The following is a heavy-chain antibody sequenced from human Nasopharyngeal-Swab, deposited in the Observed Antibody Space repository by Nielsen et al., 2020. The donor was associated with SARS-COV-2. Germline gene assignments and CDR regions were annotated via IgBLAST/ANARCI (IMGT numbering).Heavy chain of an antibody. CDR3: ARTYYDYVWGTSDVDY. D-gene: IGHD3-16*01. CDR1: GFTFSGYW. CDR2: IKQDASEM. V-gene: IGHV3-7*01. Sequence: GGSLRLSCAASGFTFSGYWMSWVRQVPGKGLEWVANIKQDASEMYYVDSVKGRFTISRDNAKNSLYLQMNSLRAEDTAVYFCARTYYDYVWGTSDVDYWGQGTLVTVSS. J-gene: IGHJ4*02.